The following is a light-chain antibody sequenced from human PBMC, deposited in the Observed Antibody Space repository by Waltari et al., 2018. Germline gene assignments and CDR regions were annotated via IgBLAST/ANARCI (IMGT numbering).Light chain of an antibody. CDR1: QSVANN. J-gene: IGKJ2*01. CDR2: GVS. CDR3: HHYSNWPMYT. V-gene: IGKV3D-15*01. Sequence: EFVMTQSPATLSVSPGGRVTLSCRASQSVANNLAWYRQAPGQAPRLLVYGVSTRATGIPARFIGSGSGTDFTHTISNLQTEDFAVYFCHHYSNWPMYTFGQGTKLEI.